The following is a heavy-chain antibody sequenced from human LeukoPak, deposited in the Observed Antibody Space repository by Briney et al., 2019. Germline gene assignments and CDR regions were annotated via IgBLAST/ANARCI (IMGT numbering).Heavy chain of an antibody. CDR1: GFTFSSYW. D-gene: IGHD3-3*01. V-gene: IGHV3-7*01. J-gene: IGHJ4*02. Sequence: GGSLRLSCAASGFTFSSYWMSWVREAPGKGREWVANIKQDGSEKYYVDSVKGGFTISRDNTKNALYLQMNSLRAEDTAVYYCARDPHDFWSGCHYDYWGQGTLVTVSS. CDR3: ARDPHDFWSGCHYDY. CDR2: IKQDGSEK.